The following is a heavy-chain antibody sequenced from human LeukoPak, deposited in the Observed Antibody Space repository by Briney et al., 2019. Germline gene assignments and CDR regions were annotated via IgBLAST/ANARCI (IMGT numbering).Heavy chain of an antibody. D-gene: IGHD2-15*01. CDR1: GIAFSSYW. J-gene: IGHJ4*02. Sequence: GGSLRLSCAASGIAFSSYWMQWVRQAPGKGLVWVSRIKNDGSSTGHADSVKGRFTISRDNAKNTLYLQMNSLGAEDTAVYYCARERGAAIDYWGQGALVTVSS. CDR3: ARERGAAIDY. V-gene: IGHV3-74*01. CDR2: IKNDGSST.